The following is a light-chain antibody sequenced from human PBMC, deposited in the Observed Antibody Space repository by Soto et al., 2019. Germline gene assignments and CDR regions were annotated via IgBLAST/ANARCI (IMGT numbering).Light chain of an antibody. CDR2: DAS. J-gene: IGKJ4*01. CDR1: QSVSSY. Sequence: EIVLTQSPATLSLSPGERATLSCRASQSVSSYLTWYHQKPGQAPRLLIYDASNRATGVPARFSGSGSGTDFTLTISGLEPEDFAVYYCQQRSNWPFTFGRWAKVEIK. V-gene: IGKV3-11*01. CDR3: QQRSNWPFT.